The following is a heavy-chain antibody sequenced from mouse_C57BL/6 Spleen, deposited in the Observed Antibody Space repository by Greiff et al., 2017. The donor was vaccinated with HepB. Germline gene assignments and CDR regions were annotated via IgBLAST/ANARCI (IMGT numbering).Heavy chain of an antibody. V-gene: IGHV1-63*01. Sequence: VQRVESGAELVRPGTSVKMSCKASGYTFTNYWIGWAKQRPGHGLEWIGDIYPGGGYTNYNEKFKGKATLTADKSSSTAYMQFSSLTSEDSAIYYCALYYGSSPWFAYWGQGTLVTVSA. CDR1: GYTFTNYW. J-gene: IGHJ3*01. D-gene: IGHD1-1*01. CDR3: ALYYGSSPWFAY. CDR2: IYPGGGYT.